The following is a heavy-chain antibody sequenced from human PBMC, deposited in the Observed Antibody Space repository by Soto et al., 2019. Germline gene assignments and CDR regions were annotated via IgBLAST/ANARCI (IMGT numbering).Heavy chain of an antibody. CDR3: ARDKEDGSGSYFTYYYYGMDV. CDR2: ISSSSSYI. J-gene: IGHJ6*02. V-gene: IGHV3-21*01. Sequence: EVQLVESGGGLVKPGGSLRLSCAASGFTFSSYSMNWVRQAPGKGLEWVSSISSSSSYIYYADSVKGRFTISRDNAKNXLXLXXNSLRAEDTAVYYCARDKEDGSGSYFTYYYYGMDVWGQGTTVTVSS. CDR1: GFTFSSYS. D-gene: IGHD3-10*01.